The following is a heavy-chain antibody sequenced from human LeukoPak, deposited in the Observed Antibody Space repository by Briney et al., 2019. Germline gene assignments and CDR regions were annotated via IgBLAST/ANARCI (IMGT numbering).Heavy chain of an antibody. J-gene: IGHJ4*02. CDR2: INPNSGGT. CDR1: GYTFTSYY. CDR3: ARDRAMDY. V-gene: IGHV1-2*06. Sequence: ASVKVSCKASGYTFTSYYIHWVRQAPGQGPEWMGRINPNSGGTDYAQKFQGRVTMTRDTSINTAYMELSRLRSDDTAVYYCARDRAMDYWGQGTLVTVSS.